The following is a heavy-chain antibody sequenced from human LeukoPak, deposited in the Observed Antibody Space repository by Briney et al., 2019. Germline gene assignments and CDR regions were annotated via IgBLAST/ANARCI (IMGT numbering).Heavy chain of an antibody. CDR1: GGSFSGYY. D-gene: IGHD3-10*01. CDR3: ARHAALLWFGGSQYFDY. J-gene: IGHJ4*02. CDR2: INHSGST. V-gene: IGHV4-34*01. Sequence: SETLSLTCPVYGGSFSGYYWSWIRQPPGKGLEWIGEINHSGSTKYSPSLKSRVTISVDTSKNQFSLKLRSVTAADTAVYYCARHAALLWFGGSQYFDYWGQGTLVTVSS.